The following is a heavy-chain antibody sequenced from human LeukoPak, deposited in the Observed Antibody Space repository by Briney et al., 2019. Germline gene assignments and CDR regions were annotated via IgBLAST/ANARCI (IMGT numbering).Heavy chain of an antibody. V-gene: IGHV1-18*01. CDR1: GGTFSSYA. J-gene: IGHJ4*02. Sequence: ASVKVSCKASGGTFSSYAISWVRQAPGQGLEWMGWISAYNGNTNYAQKLQGRVTMTTDTSTSTAYMELRSLRSDDTAVYYCARDDQEHCSSTSCERPFDYWGQGTLVTVSS. D-gene: IGHD2-2*01. CDR3: ARDDQEHCSSTSCERPFDY. CDR2: ISAYNGNT.